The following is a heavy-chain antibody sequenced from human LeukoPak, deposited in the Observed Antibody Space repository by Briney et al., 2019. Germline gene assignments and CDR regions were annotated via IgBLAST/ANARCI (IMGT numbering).Heavy chain of an antibody. CDR2: ISGSGGRT. Sequence: GGSLRLSCAVSGITLSNYGMSWVRQAPGKGLEWVAGISGSGGRTDYADSVKGRFTISRDNSKNTLFLQMESLRAEDTAVYFCAKRGVVIRGFLVGFHKEAYHCHSWGQGALVTVSS. CDR1: GITLSNYG. V-gene: IGHV3-23*01. CDR3: AKRGVVIRGFLVGFHKEAYHCHS. J-gene: IGHJ4*02. D-gene: IGHD3-10*01.